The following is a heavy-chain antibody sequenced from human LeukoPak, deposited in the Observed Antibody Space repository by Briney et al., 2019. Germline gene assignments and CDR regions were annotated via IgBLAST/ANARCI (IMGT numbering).Heavy chain of an antibody. J-gene: IGHJ4*02. Sequence: ASVKVSCKASGYTFTSYAMQWVRQAPGQRLEWMGWINAGNGNTKYSQKFQGRVTITRDTSASTAYMELSSLRSEDTAVYYCARVRGLLWFGELFQWGQGTLVTVSS. V-gene: IGHV1-3*01. CDR2: INAGNGNT. CDR1: GYTFTSYA. CDR3: ARVRGLLWFGELFQ. D-gene: IGHD3-10*01.